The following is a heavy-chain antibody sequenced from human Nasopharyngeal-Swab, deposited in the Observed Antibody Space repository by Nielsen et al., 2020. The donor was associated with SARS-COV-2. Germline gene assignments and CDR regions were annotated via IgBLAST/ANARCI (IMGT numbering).Heavy chain of an antibody. CDR1: GGSFSGYY. D-gene: IGHD3-3*01. CDR3: ARGNFWSGYYRYGMGV. J-gene: IGHJ6*02. CDR2: INHSGST. Sequence: SETLSLTCAVYGGSFSGYYWSWIRQPPGKGLEWIGEINHSGSTNYNPSLKSRVTISVDTSKNQFSLKLSSVTAADTAVYYCARGNFWSGYYRYGMGVWSQGTTVTVSS. V-gene: IGHV4-34*01.